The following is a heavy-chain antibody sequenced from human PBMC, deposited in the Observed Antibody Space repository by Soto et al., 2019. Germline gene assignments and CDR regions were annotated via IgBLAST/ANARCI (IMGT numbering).Heavy chain of an antibody. CDR2: IDPSDSQT. D-gene: IGHD3-22*01. V-gene: IGHV5-10-1*01. CDR3: ARQIYDSDTGPNFQYYFDS. CDR1: GYSFAGYW. Sequence: PGESLKISCKGSGYSFAGYWITWVRQKPGRGLEWMGRIDPSDSQTYYSPSFRGHVTISATKSITTVFLQWSSLRASDTAMYYCARQIYDSDTGPNFQYYFDSWGQGTPVTVSS. J-gene: IGHJ4*02.